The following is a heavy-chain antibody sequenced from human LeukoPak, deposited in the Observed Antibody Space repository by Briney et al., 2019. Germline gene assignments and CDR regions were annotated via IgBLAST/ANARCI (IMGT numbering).Heavy chain of an antibody. Sequence: PGGSLRLSCAASGFTFSSYGMHWVRQAPGKGLEWVAVIWYDGSNKYYADSVKGRFTISRDNSKNTLYLQMNSLRAEGTAVYYCARVEGGNYYDSSGYYYWGQGTLVTVSS. CDR2: IWYDGSNK. V-gene: IGHV3-33*01. CDR3: ARVEGGNYYDSSGYYY. D-gene: IGHD3-22*01. J-gene: IGHJ4*02. CDR1: GFTFSSYG.